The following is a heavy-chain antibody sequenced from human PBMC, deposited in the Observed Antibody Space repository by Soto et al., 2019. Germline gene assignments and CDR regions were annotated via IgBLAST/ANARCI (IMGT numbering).Heavy chain of an antibody. Sequence: QVQLVQSGAEVKKPGSSVKVSCKASGGTFSSYTISWVRQAPGQGLEWMGRIIPILGIANYAQKFQGRVTINADKSTSTAYMELSSLRSEDTAVYYCARYRDGRSGGGGAFDIWGQGTMVTVSS. CDR2: IIPILGIA. CDR3: ARYRDGRSGGGGAFDI. CDR1: GGTFSSYT. V-gene: IGHV1-69*02. J-gene: IGHJ3*02. D-gene: IGHD2-15*01.